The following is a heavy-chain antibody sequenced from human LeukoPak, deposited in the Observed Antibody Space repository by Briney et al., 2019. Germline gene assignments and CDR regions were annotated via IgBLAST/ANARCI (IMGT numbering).Heavy chain of an antibody. J-gene: IGHJ4*02. V-gene: IGHV1-8*01. Sequence: ASVKVSCKASGYTFTSYDINWVRQATGQGLEWMGWMNPNSGNTGYAQKFQGRVTMTRNTSISTAYMELSSLRSEDTAVYYCARDQQWLVTYYFDYWGQGTLVTVSS. CDR3: ARDQQWLVTYYFDY. CDR1: GYTFTSYD. CDR2: MNPNSGNT. D-gene: IGHD6-19*01.